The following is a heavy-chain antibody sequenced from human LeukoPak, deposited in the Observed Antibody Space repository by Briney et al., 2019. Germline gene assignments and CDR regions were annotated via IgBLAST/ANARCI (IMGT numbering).Heavy chain of an antibody. Sequence: SETLSLTCAVSGGSISSNSYYWGWIRQPPGKGLEWIGSIYYSGSTYYNPSLKSRVTISVDTSKNQFSLKLSSVTAADTAVYYWARTRYYYNSRSYGAPYYFDYWGQGTLVTVSS. CDR2: IYYSGST. CDR1: GGSISSNSYY. D-gene: IGHD3-10*01. J-gene: IGHJ4*02. V-gene: IGHV4-39*01. CDR3: ARTRYYYNSRSYGAPYYFDY.